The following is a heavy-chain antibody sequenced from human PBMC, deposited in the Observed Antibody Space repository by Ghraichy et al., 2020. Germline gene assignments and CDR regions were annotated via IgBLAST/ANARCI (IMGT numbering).Heavy chain of an antibody. J-gene: IGHJ4*02. D-gene: IGHD4-23*01. CDR2: INSDGSSR. V-gene: IGHV3-74*01. CDR1: GFTFSSYW. Sequence: GVSLRPSCAASGFTFSSYWMHWVRQAPGKGLVWVSRINSDGSSRSYADSVKGRFTISRDNAKNTLYLQMNSLRAEDTAVYYCARGWVSYGGAHDYWGQGTLVTVSS. CDR3: ARGWVSYGGAHDY.